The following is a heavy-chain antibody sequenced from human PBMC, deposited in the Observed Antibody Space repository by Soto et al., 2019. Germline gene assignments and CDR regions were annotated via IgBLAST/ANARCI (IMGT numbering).Heavy chain of an antibody. Sequence: VGSLRLSCAASGFTFSSYAMHWVRQAPGKGLEWVAVISYDGSNKYYADSVKGRFTISRDNSKNTLYLQMNSLRAEDTAVYYCARDYKQQLRRYYYYGMDVWGQGTTVTVSS. V-gene: IGHV3-30-3*01. CDR1: GFTFSSYA. D-gene: IGHD6-13*01. CDR2: ISYDGSNK. J-gene: IGHJ6*02. CDR3: ARDYKQQLRRYYYYGMDV.